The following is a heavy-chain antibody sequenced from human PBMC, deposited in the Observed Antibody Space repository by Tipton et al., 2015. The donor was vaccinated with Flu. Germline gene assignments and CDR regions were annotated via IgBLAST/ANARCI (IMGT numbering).Heavy chain of an antibody. CDR2: IHHSGST. Sequence: TLSLTCTVSGASMSSNNYYWSWIRQLPGEGLEWIGYIHHSGSTYYNLSLKSRVTISVDTSKNQFSLRLSSVSAADTAVYYCARIPGFCSAGSCSNSRFDPWGQGTLVTVSS. V-gene: IGHV4-31*03. CDR1: GASMSSNNYY. D-gene: IGHD2-15*01. CDR3: ARIPGFCSAGSCSNSRFDP. J-gene: IGHJ5*02.